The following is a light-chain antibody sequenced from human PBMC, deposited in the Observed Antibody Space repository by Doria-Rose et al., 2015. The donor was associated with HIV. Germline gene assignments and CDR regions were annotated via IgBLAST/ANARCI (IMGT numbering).Light chain of an antibody. Sequence: TQSPGALSLSPGERATLSCRASLSFSSNYLAWYQQKPGQAPSLLIYDGSTRATGIPDRFSASGSGTDFTLTINRLEPEDVAVYYCQQYYDTPSFGPGTTVDIK. CDR2: DGS. CDR1: LSFSSNY. V-gene: IGKV3-20*01. CDR3: QQYYDTPS. J-gene: IGKJ3*01.